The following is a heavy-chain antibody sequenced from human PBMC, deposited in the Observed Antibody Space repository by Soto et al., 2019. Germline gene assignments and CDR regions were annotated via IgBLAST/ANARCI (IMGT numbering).Heavy chain of an antibody. CDR3: AKGDNLGPKTGYAFDP. V-gene: IGHV6-1*01. CDR2: TYFRSKWYN. J-gene: IGHJ5*02. CDR1: GDSVSSNSAA. Sequence: SQPLSLTFGISGDSVSSNSAAWNWIRQSPSRGLEWLGRTYFRSKWYNDYAVSVKSRIIISPDTSNNQFSLQLNSVTPEDTAVYFCAKGDNLGPKTGYAFDPWGQGIMVTVSS. D-gene: IGHD5-12*01.